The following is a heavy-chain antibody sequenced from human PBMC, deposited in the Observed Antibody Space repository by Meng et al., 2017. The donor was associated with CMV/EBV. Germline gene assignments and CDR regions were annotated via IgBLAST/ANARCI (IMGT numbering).Heavy chain of an antibody. J-gene: IGHJ4*02. CDR2: IGGTDGVT. V-gene: IGHV3-23*01. Sequence: GGSLRLSCAASGFTFSRYAMSWLRQPPGKGLEWVSIIGGTDGVTQLIDSVKGRFTISRDNSKNTVYLQMNSLRAEDTAIYYCAASDTNGMYVDRIYWGQGTLVTVSS. CDR3: AASDTNGMYVDRIY. D-gene: IGHD3-16*01. CDR1: GFTFSRYA.